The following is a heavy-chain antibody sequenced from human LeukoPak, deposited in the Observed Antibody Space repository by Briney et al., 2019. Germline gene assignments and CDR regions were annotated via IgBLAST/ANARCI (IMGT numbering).Heavy chain of an antibody. V-gene: IGHV3-74*01. CDR3: ARGSDELEGGY. CDR2: INSDGSST. Sequence: GGSLRLSCAASGFSFSSYWMHWVRQAPGKGLLWVSRINSDGSSTSYADSVKGRFTIARDNAKNTLYLQMNSLRSEDKAVYYCARGSDELEGGYWGQGTLVTVSS. CDR1: GFSFSSYW. D-gene: IGHD1-1*01. J-gene: IGHJ4*02.